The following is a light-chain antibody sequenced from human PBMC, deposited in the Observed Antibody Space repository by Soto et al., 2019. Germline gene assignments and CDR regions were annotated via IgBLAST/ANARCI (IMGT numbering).Light chain of an antibody. CDR1: QSLITW. V-gene: IGKV1-5*03. J-gene: IGKJ4*01. Sequence: DIQMTQSPTTLSASVGDRVTITCRASQSLITWLAWYQQKPGKAPKLLIHKASSLGSGVPSRFSGSESETEFTLTVSSLQPDDFSTYYCQQYNALPLTFGEGTKVEFK. CDR3: QQYNALPLT. CDR2: KAS.